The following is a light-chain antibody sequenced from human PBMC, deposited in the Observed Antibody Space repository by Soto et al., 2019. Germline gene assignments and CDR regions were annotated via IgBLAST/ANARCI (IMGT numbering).Light chain of an antibody. J-gene: IGLJ3*02. Sequence: QSALTQPASVSGSPGQSITISCTGTSSTVGGFNVVSWYQQHPGKAPKVIIYEGIKRPSGVSNRFSGSNSGSTASLTISGLQAEDEADYYCCSYVGSSTWVFGGGTKVTVL. V-gene: IGLV2-23*01. CDR3: CSYVGSSTWV. CDR1: SSTVGGFNV. CDR2: EGI.